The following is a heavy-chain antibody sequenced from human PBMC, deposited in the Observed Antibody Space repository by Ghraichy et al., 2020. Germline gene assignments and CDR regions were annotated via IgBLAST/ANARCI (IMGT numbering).Heavy chain of an antibody. CDR3: ACDVVVPAANYYYYMDV. CDR1: GGSISSSSYY. V-gene: IGHV4-39*01. D-gene: IGHD2-2*01. J-gene: IGHJ6*03. Sequence: SETLSLTCTVSGGSISSSSYYWGWIRQPPGKGLEWIGSIYYSGSTYYNPSLKSRVTISVDTSKNQFSLKLSSVTAADTAVYYCACDVVVPAANYYYYMDVWGKGTTVTVSS. CDR2: IYYSGST.